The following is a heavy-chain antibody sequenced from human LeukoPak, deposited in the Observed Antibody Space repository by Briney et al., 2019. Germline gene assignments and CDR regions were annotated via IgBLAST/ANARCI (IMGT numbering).Heavy chain of an antibody. CDR3: ARHIASIFGVLKP. V-gene: IGHV4-39*01. D-gene: IGHD3-3*01. CDR2: IPYSGST. J-gene: IGHJ5*02. CDR1: GFTFGTYT. Sequence: PGGSLRLSCAASGFTFGTYTMNWVRQPPGKGLEWIGSIPYSGSTYYNSSLKSRVTISVDTSKNQFSLKLSSVTAADTAVYYCARHIASIFGVLKPWGQGTLVTVSS.